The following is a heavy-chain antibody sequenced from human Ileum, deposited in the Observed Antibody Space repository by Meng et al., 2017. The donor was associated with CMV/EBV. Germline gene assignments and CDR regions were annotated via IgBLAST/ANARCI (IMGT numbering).Heavy chain of an antibody. CDR2: IYSNGNN. CDR3: ARGTKYGSGNWFDP. CDR1: GASXXSYX. D-gene: IGHD3-10*01. Sequence: KPLGPLXLSFGVSGASXXSYXWXWCLHPSGKGLEWIGGIYSNGNNNYNPSFESRVIMTVDTSKNHFSLKLNSLTAADTAVYYCARGTKYGSGNWFDPWGQGTLVTVSS. J-gene: IGHJ5*02. V-gene: IGHV4-4*07.